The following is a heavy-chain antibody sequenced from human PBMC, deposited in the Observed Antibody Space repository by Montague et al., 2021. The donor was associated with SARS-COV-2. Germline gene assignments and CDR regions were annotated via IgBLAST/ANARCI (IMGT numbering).Heavy chain of an antibody. CDR2: ISSSSSTI. Sequence: SLSLSLSASGFTFSSYSMNWVRQTPGEGLEWVSYISSSSSTIYYADSVKGRFTISRDNAKNSLYLQMNSLRDEDTAVYYCARDQVLWFGEHVVWGQGTLVTVSS. J-gene: IGHJ4*02. D-gene: IGHD3-10*01. CDR3: ARDQVLWFGEHVV. V-gene: IGHV3-48*02. CDR1: GFTFSSYS.